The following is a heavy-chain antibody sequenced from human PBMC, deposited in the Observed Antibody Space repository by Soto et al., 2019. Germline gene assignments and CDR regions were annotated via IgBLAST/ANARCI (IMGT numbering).Heavy chain of an antibody. CDR3: ARGGIFGVAYYYYYMDV. Sequence: SETLSLTCTVSGGSISSYYWSWIRQPPGKGLEWIGYIYYSGSTNYNPSLKSRVTISVDTSKNQFSLKLSSVTAADTAVYYCARGGIFGVAYYYYYMDVWGKGTTVTVSS. CDR2: IYYSGST. D-gene: IGHD3-3*01. V-gene: IGHV4-59*01. J-gene: IGHJ6*03. CDR1: GGSISSYY.